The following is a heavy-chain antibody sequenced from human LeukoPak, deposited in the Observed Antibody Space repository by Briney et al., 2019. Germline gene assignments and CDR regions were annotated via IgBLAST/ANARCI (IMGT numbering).Heavy chain of an antibody. J-gene: IGHJ4*02. D-gene: IGHD3-22*01. Sequence: PSETLSLTCTVSGGTISSYYWSWIRQPPGKGLEWIGYIYCSGSTNYNPSLKSRVTISVDTSKNQFSLKLSSVTAADTAVYYCARLDYDSSGYYPYYFDYWGQGTLVTVSS. CDR2: IYCSGST. CDR1: GGTISSYY. V-gene: IGHV4-59*08. CDR3: ARLDYDSSGYYPYYFDY.